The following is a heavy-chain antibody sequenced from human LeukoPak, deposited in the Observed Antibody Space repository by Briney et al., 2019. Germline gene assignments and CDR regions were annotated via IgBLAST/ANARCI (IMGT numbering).Heavy chain of an antibody. Sequence: PSETLSLTCTVSGGSITGSSYYWGWIRQPPGKGLEWIGSTYYSGSTYYNSSLKSRLTISADTSKNQFSLKLTSVTAADTAIYYCARQYYDTTGYYYFDYWGQGTLVTVSS. V-gene: IGHV4-39*01. J-gene: IGHJ4*02. CDR3: ARQYYDTTGYYYFDY. CDR1: GGSITGSSYY. CDR2: TYYSGST. D-gene: IGHD3-22*01.